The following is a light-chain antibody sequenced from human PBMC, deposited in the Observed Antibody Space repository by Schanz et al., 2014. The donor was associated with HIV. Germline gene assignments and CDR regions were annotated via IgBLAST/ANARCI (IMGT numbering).Light chain of an antibody. CDR1: SSDVGGDNF. CDR3: CSCTNTNTWV. CDR2: DVT. J-gene: IGLJ3*02. V-gene: IGLV2-14*03. Sequence: QSALTQPASVSGSPGQSISISCAGTSSDVGGDNFVSWYQQHPGRAPKLLVYDVTNRPSGVSSRFSGSKSGNTASLTISGLQPEDEADYYCCSCTNTNTWVFGGGTKLTVL.